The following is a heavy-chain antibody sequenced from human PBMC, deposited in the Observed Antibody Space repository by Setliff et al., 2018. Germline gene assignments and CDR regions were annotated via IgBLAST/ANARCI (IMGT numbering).Heavy chain of an antibody. CDR1: GFSFSRHW. J-gene: IGHJ3*02. Sequence: PGGSLRLSCVVSGFSFSRHWMSWVRQAPGKGLEWVADIKQDGSTKYYLDSVKGRFTISRDNAKRSLYLQMNGLRADDTGVYYCVRDDADNYDAFDNWGQGTLVTRLL. CDR3: VRDDADNYDAFDN. V-gene: IGHV3-7*01. CDR2: IKQDGSTK. D-gene: IGHD3-22*01.